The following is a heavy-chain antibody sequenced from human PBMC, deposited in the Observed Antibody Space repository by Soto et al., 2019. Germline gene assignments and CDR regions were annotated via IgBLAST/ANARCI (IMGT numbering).Heavy chain of an antibody. CDR2: IIPIFGTA. D-gene: IGHD5-18*01. CDR1: GGTFSSYA. V-gene: IGHV1-69*13. J-gene: IGHJ6*02. Sequence: ASVKVSCKASGGTFSSYAISWVRQAPGQGLEWMGGIIPIFGTANYAQKFQGRVTITADESTSTAYMELSSLRSEDTAVYYCAGVQLARLPNYYYYGMDVWGQGTTVTVSS. CDR3: AGVQLARLPNYYYYGMDV.